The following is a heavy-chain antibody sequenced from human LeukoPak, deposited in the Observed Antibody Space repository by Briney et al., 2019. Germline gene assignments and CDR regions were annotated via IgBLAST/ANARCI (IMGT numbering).Heavy chain of an antibody. J-gene: IGHJ4*02. CDR3: AKDVEWFGELFPFDY. CDR2: ISGSGGST. V-gene: IGHV3-23*01. Sequence: GGSLRLSCAASGFTFSSYGMSWVRQAPGKGREWVSGISGSGGSTYYADSVKGRFTISRDNSKKTLYLQMNSLRVEDTAVYYCAKDVEWFGELFPFDYWGQGTLVTVSS. D-gene: IGHD3-10*01. CDR1: GFTFSSYG.